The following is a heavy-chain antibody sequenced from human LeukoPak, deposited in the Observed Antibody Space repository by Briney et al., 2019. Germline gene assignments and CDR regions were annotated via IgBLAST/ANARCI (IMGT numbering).Heavy chain of an antibody. CDR2: MSNDGSSE. D-gene: IGHD4-23*01. J-gene: IGHJ4*02. V-gene: IGHV3-30*18. Sequence: GGSLRLSCAASGFTFSRYGMHWVRQAPGKGLECVAVMSNDGSSEYYSDPVKGRFTISRDNSTSTLYLQMNSLRTEDTAVYYCAKDRAAYGGNPDAYWGQGTLVTVSS. CDR3: AKDRAAYGGNPDAY. CDR1: GFTFSRYG.